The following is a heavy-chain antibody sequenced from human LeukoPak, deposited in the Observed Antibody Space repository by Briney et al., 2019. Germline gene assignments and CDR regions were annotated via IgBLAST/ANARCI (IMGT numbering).Heavy chain of an antibody. J-gene: IGHJ4*02. Sequence: PSETLSLTCTVSGDSISSYYWSWIRQPPGKGLEWIGYIHYSGSTSYNPSLKSRVTISVDTSKNQFSLKLSSVTAADTALYYCARVGVGTGYQWDFDYWGQGTLVTVSS. CDR2: IHYSGST. D-gene: IGHD3/OR15-3a*01. CDR3: ARVGVGTGYQWDFDY. V-gene: IGHV4-59*01. CDR1: GDSISSYY.